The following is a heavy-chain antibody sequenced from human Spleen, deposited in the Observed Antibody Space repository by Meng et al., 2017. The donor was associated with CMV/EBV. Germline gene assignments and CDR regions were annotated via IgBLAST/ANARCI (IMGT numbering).Heavy chain of an antibody. D-gene: IGHD2-2*02. V-gene: IGHV4-34*01. CDR3: ARSPMGYCTGTSCYTGWFDP. CDR2: INHSGST. J-gene: IGHJ5*02. CDR1: SFSGSY. Sequence: SFSGSYWSWIRQPPGKGLEWIGEINHSGSTNYNPSLKTRVTISVDTSRNQFSLKLSSVTAADTAVYYCARSPMGYCTGTSCYTGWFDPWGQGTLVTVSS.